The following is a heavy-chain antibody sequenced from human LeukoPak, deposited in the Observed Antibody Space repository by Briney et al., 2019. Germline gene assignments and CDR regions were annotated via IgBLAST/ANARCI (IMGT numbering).Heavy chain of an antibody. Sequence: GGSLRLSCAASGFTFSSYWMHWVRQAPGKGLVWVSRISDGGSTTTYADSVKGRFTISRDNAKNTLYLQMNGLRAEDTAVYYCSRGAYYEGSGNYYNYWGREPLVTVPS. CDR3: SRGAYYEGSGNYYNY. CDR1: GFTFSSYW. CDR2: ISDGGSTT. V-gene: IGHV3-74*01. J-gene: IGHJ4*02. D-gene: IGHD3-22*01.